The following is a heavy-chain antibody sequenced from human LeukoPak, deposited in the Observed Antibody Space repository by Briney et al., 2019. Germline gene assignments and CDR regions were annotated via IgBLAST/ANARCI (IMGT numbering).Heavy chain of an antibody. CDR2: ISAYNGNT. CDR3: ARGPRITMVRGGQWYYYMDV. V-gene: IGHV1-18*01. J-gene: IGHJ6*03. Sequence: ASVKVSCKASGYTFTSYGISWVRQAPGQGLEWMGWISAYNGNTNYAQKLQGRVTVTRDTSTSTVYMELSSLRSEDTAVYYCARGPRITMVRGGQWYYYMDVWGKGTTVTISS. CDR1: GYTFTSYG. D-gene: IGHD3-10*01.